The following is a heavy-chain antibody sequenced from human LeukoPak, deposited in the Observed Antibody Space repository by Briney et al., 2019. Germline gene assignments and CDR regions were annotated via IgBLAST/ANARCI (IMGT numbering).Heavy chain of an antibody. CDR1: GFTFSSHW. CDR2: IKQDGSEK. CDR3: ASDAFDI. Sequence: GGSLRLSCAASGFTFSSHWMSWVRQAPGKGLEWVANIKQDGSEKYYVDSVKGRFTISRDNAKNSLYLQMNSLRAEDTAVYYCASDAFDIWGQGTMVTVSS. J-gene: IGHJ3*02. V-gene: IGHV3-7*05.